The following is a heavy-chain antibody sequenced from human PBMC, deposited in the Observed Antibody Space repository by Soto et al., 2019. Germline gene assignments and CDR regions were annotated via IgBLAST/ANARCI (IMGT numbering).Heavy chain of an antibody. J-gene: IGHJ4*02. CDR1: GGSISSSSYY. CDR3: ARLGSGIYIC. Sequence: PSETLSLTCTVSGGSISSSSYYWGWIRQPPGKGLEWIGSIYYSGSTYYNPSLKSRVTISVDTSKNQFSLKLSSVTAADTAVYYCARLGSGIYICRGQGTPVIVSS. CDR2: IYYSGST. D-gene: IGHD3-10*01. V-gene: IGHV4-39*01.